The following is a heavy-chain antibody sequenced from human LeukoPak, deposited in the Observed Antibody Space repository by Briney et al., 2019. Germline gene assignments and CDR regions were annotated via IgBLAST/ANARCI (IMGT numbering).Heavy chain of an antibody. CDR2: IIPIFGTA. CDR1: GGTFSSYA. CDR3: ASLRRGYYYYMDV. D-gene: IGHD3-10*01. J-gene: IGHJ6*03. V-gene: IGHV1-69*01. Sequence: GASVKVSCKASGGTFSSYAISWVRQSPGQGLEWMGGIIPIFGTANYAQKFQGRVTITADESTSTAYMELSSLRSEDTAVYYCASLRRGYYYYMDVWGKGTTVTVSS.